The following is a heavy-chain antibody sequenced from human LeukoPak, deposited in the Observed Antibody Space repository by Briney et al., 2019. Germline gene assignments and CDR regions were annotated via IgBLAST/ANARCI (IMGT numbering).Heavy chain of an antibody. CDR2: ISGSGGST. CDR1: GFTFSNYA. Sequence: GGSLRLSCAASGFTFSNYAMSWVRQAPGKGLEWVSAISGSGGSTYYADSVKGRFTISRDNSKNTLYLQMNSLRAEDTAVYYCVKGSYGSRSYYLPLDYWGQGTLATVSS. CDR3: VKGSYGSRSYYLPLDY. V-gene: IGHV3-23*01. J-gene: IGHJ4*02. D-gene: IGHD3-10*01.